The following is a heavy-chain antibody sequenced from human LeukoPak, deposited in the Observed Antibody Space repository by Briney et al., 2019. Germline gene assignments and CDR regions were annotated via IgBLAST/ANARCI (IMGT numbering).Heavy chain of an antibody. CDR3: ARVYYDSSGYYSGGVDY. D-gene: IGHD3-22*01. CDR1: GSTFSSYA. Sequence: SVKVSCKASGSTFSSYAISWVRQAPGQGLEWMGGIIPIFGTANYAQKFQGRVTITTDESTSTAYMELSSLRSEDTAVYYCARVYYDSSGYYSGGVDYWGQGTLVTVSS. J-gene: IGHJ4*02. CDR2: IIPIFGTA. V-gene: IGHV1-69*05.